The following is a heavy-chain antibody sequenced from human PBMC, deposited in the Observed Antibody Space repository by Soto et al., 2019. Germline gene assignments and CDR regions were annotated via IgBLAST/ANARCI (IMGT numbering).Heavy chain of an antibody. CDR3: ARSFCLDAVRCTWFDP. CDR1: GASSSTYY. J-gene: IGHJ5*02. Sequence: QVQLQESGPGLVKPSETLSLTCTVSGASSSTYYWSWIRQPPGKGLEWTGYMNNMGRTHYNPSLKSRVTISLDTSKNQFSLKLSSVIAADTAVYYCARSFCLDAVRCTWFDPWGQGTLVTVFS. V-gene: IGHV4-59*01. CDR2: MNNMGRT. D-gene: IGHD2-8*01.